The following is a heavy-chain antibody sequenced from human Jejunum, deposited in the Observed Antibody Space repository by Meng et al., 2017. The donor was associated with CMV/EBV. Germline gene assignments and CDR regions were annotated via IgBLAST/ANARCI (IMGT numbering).Heavy chain of an antibody. CDR2: IYRNDDK. CDR3: AYSYCSTGTCYSFYY. CDR1: SLTSRGGR. J-gene: IGHJ4*02. Sequence: SLTSRGGRVGWIRQTPGKALEWLALIYRNDDKRYSPSLNTRLTITKDTFKNQVVLRMTNMDPVDTATYYCAYSYCSTGTCYSFYYWGQGTLVTVSS. V-gene: IGHV2-5*01. D-gene: IGHD2-15*01.